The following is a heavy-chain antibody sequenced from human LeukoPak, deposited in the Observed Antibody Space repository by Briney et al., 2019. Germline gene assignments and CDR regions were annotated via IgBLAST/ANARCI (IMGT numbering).Heavy chain of an antibody. D-gene: IGHD6-6*01. CDR3: ARSPPYSSSSLGGYYYYYMDV. V-gene: IGHV3-48*01. Sequence: GGSLRLSCAASGFTFSSYSMNWVRQAPGKGLEWVSYISSSSTIYYADSVKGRFTISRDNAKNSLYLQMNSLRAEDTAVYYCARSPPYSSSSLGGYYYYYMDVWGKGTTVTVSS. CDR2: ISSSSTI. CDR1: GFTFSSYS. J-gene: IGHJ6*03.